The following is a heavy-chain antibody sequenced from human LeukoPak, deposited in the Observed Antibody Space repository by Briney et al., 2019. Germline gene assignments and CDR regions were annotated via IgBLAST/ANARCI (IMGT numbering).Heavy chain of an antibody. J-gene: IGHJ4*02. V-gene: IGHV3-53*01. CDR1: GFTVSSNY. Sequence: GGSLRLSCAASGFTVSSNYMSWVRQAPGKGLEWVSVIFTGGGTYYGDSVKGRFTISRDNSRNTLYLQMNSLRAEDTAVYYCARGWYSGSYYDYWGQGTLVTVSS. CDR3: ARGWYSGSYYDY. CDR2: IFTGGGT. D-gene: IGHD1-26*01.